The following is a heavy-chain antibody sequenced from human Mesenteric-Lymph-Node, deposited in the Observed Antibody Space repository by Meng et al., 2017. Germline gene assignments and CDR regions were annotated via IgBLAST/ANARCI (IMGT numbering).Heavy chain of an antibody. CDR1: GFTSSSNY. D-gene: IGHD1-26*01. V-gene: IGHV3-74*01. CDR3: AKVQGRELHY. CDR2: INADGSDT. J-gene: IGHJ4*02. Sequence: GESLKISCVVSGFTSSSNYMHWVRQAPGKGLMWVSRINADGSDTKYADSVKGRFTISRDNTKNTLYLQMNSLRAEDTAVYYCAKVQGRELHYWGQGTLVTVSS.